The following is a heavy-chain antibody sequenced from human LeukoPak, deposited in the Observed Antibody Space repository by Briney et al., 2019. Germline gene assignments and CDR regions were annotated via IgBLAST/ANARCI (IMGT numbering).Heavy chain of an antibody. CDR2: IKRKTDGGTT. Sequence: GGSLRLSCAASGFTFSNAWMSWVRQAPGKGLEWVGRIKRKTDGGTTDYAAPVTGRFTISRDDSKNTLYLQMNSLKTEDTAVFYCTTNGGDYPPQDFDYWGEGTLVTVSS. CDR1: GFTFSNAW. CDR3: TTNGGDYPPQDFDY. V-gene: IGHV3-15*01. D-gene: IGHD4-17*01. J-gene: IGHJ4*02.